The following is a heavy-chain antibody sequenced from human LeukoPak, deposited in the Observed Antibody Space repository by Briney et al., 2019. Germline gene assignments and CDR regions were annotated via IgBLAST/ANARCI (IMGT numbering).Heavy chain of an antibody. D-gene: IGHD3-10*01. CDR3: ARDPPIYRFGEFGDAFDI. CDR1: GFTVSSNY. CDR2: IYSGGST. J-gene: IGHJ3*02. V-gene: IGHV3-66*01. Sequence: PGGSLRLSCAASGFTVSSNYMSCVRQAPGKGLEWVSVIYSGGSTYYADSVKGRFTISRDNSKNTLYLQMNSLRAEDTAVYYCARDPPIYRFGEFGDAFDIWGQGTMVTVSS.